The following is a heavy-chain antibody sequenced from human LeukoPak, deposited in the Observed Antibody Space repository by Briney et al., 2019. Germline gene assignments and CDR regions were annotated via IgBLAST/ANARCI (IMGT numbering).Heavy chain of an antibody. Sequence: PGGSLRLSCAASGFTFSSYWMHWVRQAPGKGLEWVSRINSDGSSTSYADSVKGRFTISRDNAKNTLYLQMNSLRAEDTAVYYCARDIAAADMDVWGKGTTVTISS. CDR2: INSDGSST. V-gene: IGHV3-74*01. J-gene: IGHJ6*04. CDR3: ARDIAAADMDV. D-gene: IGHD6-13*01. CDR1: GFTFSSYW.